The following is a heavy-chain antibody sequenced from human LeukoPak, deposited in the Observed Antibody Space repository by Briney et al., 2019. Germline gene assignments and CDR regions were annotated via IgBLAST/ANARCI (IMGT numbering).Heavy chain of an antibody. CDR3: AREARVYDGSGYYHDS. V-gene: IGHV4-4*07. CDR2: IFSSGSA. CDR1: GGSISRYF. J-gene: IGHJ4*02. Sequence: ASETLSLTCTVSGGSISRYFWSWIRQPAGKGLEWIGRIFSSGSADYNPSLQSRLTISVDTSKNQFSLRLSSVTAADTAVYYCAREARVYDGSGYYHDSWGQGTLVTVSS. D-gene: IGHD3-22*01.